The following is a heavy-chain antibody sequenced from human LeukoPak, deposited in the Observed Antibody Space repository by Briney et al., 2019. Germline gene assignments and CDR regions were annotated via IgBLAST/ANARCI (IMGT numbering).Heavy chain of an antibody. CDR1: GFTFSSYG. V-gene: IGHV3-30*18. Sequence: GGSLRLSCAASGFTFSSYGMHWVRQAPGKGLEWVAVISYDGSNINYAESVKGRFTISRDNTKNTLYLQMNSLRAEDTAVYYCAKDQYFVTGYYSHMDVWGKGTTVTISS. J-gene: IGHJ6*03. D-gene: IGHD2-21*02. CDR2: ISYDGSNI. CDR3: AKDQYFVTGYYSHMDV.